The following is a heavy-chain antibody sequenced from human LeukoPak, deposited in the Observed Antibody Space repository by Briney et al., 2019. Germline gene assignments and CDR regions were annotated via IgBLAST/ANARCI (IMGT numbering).Heavy chain of an antibody. CDR2: IIPIFGTA. J-gene: IGHJ3*02. CDR3: ARDLYYGSGSYHDAFDI. Sequence: SVKVSCKASGGTFSSYAISWVRQAPGQGLEWMGGIIPIFGTANYAQKLQGRATMTTDTSTSTAYMELRSLRSDDTAVYYCARDLYYGSGSYHDAFDIWGQGTMVTVSS. D-gene: IGHD3-10*01. CDR1: GGTFSSYA. V-gene: IGHV1-69*05.